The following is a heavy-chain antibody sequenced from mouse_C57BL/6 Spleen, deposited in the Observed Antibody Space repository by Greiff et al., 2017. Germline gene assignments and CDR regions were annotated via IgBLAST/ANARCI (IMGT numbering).Heavy chain of an antibody. V-gene: IGHV1-69*01. Sequence: VQLQQPGAELVMPGASVKLSCKASGYTFTSYWMHWVKQRPGQGLEWIGEIDPSDSYTNYNQKFKGKSTLTVDKSSSTAYMQLSSLTSEDSAVYYCARGDYGSNSFAYWGQGTLVTVSA. CDR3: ARGDYGSNSFAY. CDR1: GYTFTSYW. J-gene: IGHJ3*01. D-gene: IGHD1-1*01. CDR2: IDPSDSYT.